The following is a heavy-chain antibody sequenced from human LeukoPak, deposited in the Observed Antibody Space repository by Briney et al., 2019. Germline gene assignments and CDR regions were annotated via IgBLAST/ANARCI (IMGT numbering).Heavy chain of an antibody. CDR2: ISYDGSNK. CDR3: ARGGMGFQLLNGFDP. Sequence: GRSLRLSCAASGFTFSSYAMHWVRQAPGKGLEWVAVISYDGSNKYYADSVKGRFTISRDNSKNTLYLQMNSLRAEDTAVYYRARGGMGFQLLNGFDPWGQGTLVTVSP. J-gene: IGHJ5*02. D-gene: IGHD2-2*01. CDR1: GFTFSSYA. V-gene: IGHV3-30*04.